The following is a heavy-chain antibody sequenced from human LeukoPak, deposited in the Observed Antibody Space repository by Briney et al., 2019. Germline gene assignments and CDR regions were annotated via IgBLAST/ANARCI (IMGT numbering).Heavy chain of an antibody. CDR1: GYTLTELS. J-gene: IGHJ3*02. D-gene: IGHD2-8*01. V-gene: IGHV1-24*01. CDR3: ATAIESTRGVGAFDI. CDR2: FDPEDGET. Sequence: GASVTVSCTVSGYTLTELSMHWVRQAPGKGLEWMGGFDPEDGETIYAQKFQGRVTMTEDTSTDTAYMELSSLRSEDAAVYYCATAIESTRGVGAFDIWGQGTMVTVSS.